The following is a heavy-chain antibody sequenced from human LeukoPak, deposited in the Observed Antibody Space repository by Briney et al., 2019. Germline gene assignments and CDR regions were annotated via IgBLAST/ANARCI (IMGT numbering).Heavy chain of an antibody. J-gene: IGHJ4*02. V-gene: IGHV3-15*01. CDR1: GLTFSNAW. CDR2: IKSKTDGGTT. Sequence: GGSLRLSCAASGLTFSNAWMSWVRQAPGKGLEWVGRIKSKTDGGTTDYAAPVKGRFTISRDDSKNTLYLQMNSLKTEDTAVHYCTTELRVYCSGGSCYRPPAIIYWGQGTLVTVSS. D-gene: IGHD2-15*01. CDR3: TTELRVYCSGGSCYRPPAIIY.